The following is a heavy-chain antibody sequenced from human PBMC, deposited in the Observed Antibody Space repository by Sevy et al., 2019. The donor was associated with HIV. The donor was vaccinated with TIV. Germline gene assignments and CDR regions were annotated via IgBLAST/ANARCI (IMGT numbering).Heavy chain of an antibody. CDR1: GFTFDDYA. CDR2: ISWNSGSI. J-gene: IGHJ4*02. D-gene: IGHD3-22*01. CDR3: AKDSQYYYDSSGYYDD. V-gene: IGHV3-9*01. Sequence: SLRLSCAASGFTFDDYAMHLVRQAPGKDLEWVSGISWNSGSIGYADSVKGRFTISRDNAKNSLYLQMNSLRAEDTALYYCAKDSQYYYDSSGYYDDWGQGTLVTVSS.